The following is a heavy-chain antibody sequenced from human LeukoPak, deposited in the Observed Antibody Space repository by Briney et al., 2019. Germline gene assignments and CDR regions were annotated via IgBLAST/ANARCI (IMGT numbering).Heavy chain of an antibody. CDR2: IYTSGST. Sequence: SETLSLTCTVSGGSISSYYWSWIRQPAGKGLEWIGRIYTSGSTNYNPSLKSRVTMSVDTSKNQFSLKLSSVTAADTAVYYCARDRYYYDSSGYHLFDYWGQGTLVTVSS. CDR3: ARDRYYYDSSGYHLFDY. J-gene: IGHJ4*02. CDR1: GGSISSYY. D-gene: IGHD3-22*01. V-gene: IGHV4-4*07.